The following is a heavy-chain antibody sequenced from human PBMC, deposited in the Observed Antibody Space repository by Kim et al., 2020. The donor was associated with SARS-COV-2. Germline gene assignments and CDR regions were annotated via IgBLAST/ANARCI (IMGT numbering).Heavy chain of an antibody. J-gene: IGHJ4*02. CDR2: IRRKANNYRT. Sequence: GESLKISCAASGFLFSGSAVYWVRQASGKGLEWVGRIRRKANNYRTTYGESVKGRFSISRDDSKKTAFLQMNSLKSEDTAIYYCFAYCGADCSGQILTFWGQGTPVTVSP. V-gene: IGHV3-73*01. CDR3: FAYCGADCSGQILTF. D-gene: IGHD2-21*02. CDR1: GFLFSGSA.